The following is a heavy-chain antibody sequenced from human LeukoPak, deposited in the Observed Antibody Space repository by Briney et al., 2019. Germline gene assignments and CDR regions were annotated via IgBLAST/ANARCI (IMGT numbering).Heavy chain of an antibody. Sequence: SETLSLTCSVSGDSMRDTSYYWGWIRQPPGTGLEWIGHVYSSGSTYYNPSLESRVTISLDTSKKHFALKLNSGTPADTAVYYCANSIDFDYGDYYFDYWGQGALVTVSS. CDR3: ANSIDFDYGDYYFDY. J-gene: IGHJ4*02. V-gene: IGHV4-39*06. CDR1: GDSMRDTSYY. D-gene: IGHD4-17*01. CDR2: VYSSGST.